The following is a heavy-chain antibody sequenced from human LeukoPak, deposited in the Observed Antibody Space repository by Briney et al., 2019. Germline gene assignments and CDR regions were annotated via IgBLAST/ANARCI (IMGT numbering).Heavy chain of an antibody. CDR3: ATAEIYYYGSGRYDY. CDR1: GFSLDDYG. Sequence: PGGSLRLSCAASGFSLDDYGMSWVRQAPGKGLEWVSYISSSGGSIYYADSVKGRFTISRDNAKNSLYLQLNSLRVADTAVYYCATAEIYYYGSGRYDYWGRGTLVTVSS. J-gene: IGHJ4*02. CDR2: ISSSGGSI. D-gene: IGHD3-10*01. V-gene: IGHV3-48*03.